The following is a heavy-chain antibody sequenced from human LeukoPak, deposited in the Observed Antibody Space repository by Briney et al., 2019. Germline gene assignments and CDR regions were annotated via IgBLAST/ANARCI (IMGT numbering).Heavy chain of an antibody. J-gene: IGHJ6*02. CDR1: GFSFSTYG. CDR2: ISFDGSHE. Sequence: GGSLRLSCAASGFSFSTYGMHWVRQGPGKGLEWVAVISFDGSHEYYADSVKGRFTISRDNSKNTLYLQMNSLRAEDTAVYYCAKVWRDYGSGTMDYYGMDVWRQGTTVTVSS. D-gene: IGHD3-10*01. V-gene: IGHV3-30*18. CDR3: AKVWRDYGSGTMDYYGMDV.